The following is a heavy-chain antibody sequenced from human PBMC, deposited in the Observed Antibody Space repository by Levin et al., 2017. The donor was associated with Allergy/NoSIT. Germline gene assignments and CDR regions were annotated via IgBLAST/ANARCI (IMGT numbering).Heavy chain of an antibody. D-gene: IGHD2-15*01. CDR2: ITDTGVNT. CDR1: GFSFSTYA. J-gene: IGHJ4*02. Sequence: GESLKISCAASGFSFSTYAMGWVRQAPGKGLEWISAITDTGVNTYHADSVKGRFTISRDNSKKTLYLQMNSLRADDAAIYYCAKGTLRTCTGATCYPLDSWGRGTLVTVSS. V-gene: IGHV3-23*01. CDR3: AKGTLRTCTGATCYPLDS.